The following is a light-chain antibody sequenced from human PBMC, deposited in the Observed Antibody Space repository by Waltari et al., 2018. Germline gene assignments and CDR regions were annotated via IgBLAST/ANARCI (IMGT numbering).Light chain of an antibody. CDR2: DAS. CDR3: QKYGTLPAT. CDR1: QSVSRT. Sequence: EIVLTQSPGTLSLSPGDRANLSCRASQSVSRTLAWYQQKPVQAPRLLIYDASSRATGIPDRVSGSGSGTDFSLTISRLEPEDFAVYYCQKYGTLPATCGQGTKVEIK. V-gene: IGKV3-20*01. J-gene: IGKJ1*01.